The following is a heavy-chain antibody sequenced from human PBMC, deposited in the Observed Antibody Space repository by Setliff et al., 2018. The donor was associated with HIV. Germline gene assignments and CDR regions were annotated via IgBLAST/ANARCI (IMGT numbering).Heavy chain of an antibody. D-gene: IGHD2-15*01. CDR2: ISFDGNNK. CDR1: GFTFNNYA. CDR3: ARDWLDYGILDH. Sequence: PGGSLRLSCEASGFTFNNYAMYWVRQAPGKGLEWVAVISFDGNNKNYADSVKGRFTISRDNSKNTLYLQMNSLGSEDTAVYYCARDWLDYGILDHWGQGTLVTVSS. J-gene: IGHJ4*02. V-gene: IGHV3-30*04.